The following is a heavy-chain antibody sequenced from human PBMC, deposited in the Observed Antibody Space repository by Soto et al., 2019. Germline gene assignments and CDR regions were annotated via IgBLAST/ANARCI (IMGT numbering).Heavy chain of an antibody. Sequence: PGGSLSLSCTASGFTFSSYAMSWVRQAPGKELEWVSTISGNSGKTNYAESVKGRFSISRDNSKNTVHLQLDSLRAEDTAVYFCAKLGFVLMELYYFHQWGHGTLVTVSS. CDR2: ISGNSGKT. J-gene: IGHJ4*01. D-gene: IGHD2-8*01. V-gene: IGHV3-23*01. CDR1: GFTFSSYA. CDR3: AKLGFVLMELYYFHQ.